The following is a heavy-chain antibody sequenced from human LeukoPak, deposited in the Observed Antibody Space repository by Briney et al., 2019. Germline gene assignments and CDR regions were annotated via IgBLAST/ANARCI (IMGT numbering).Heavy chain of an antibody. V-gene: IGHV3-7*01. CDR3: ARDATTEPGTVYMDV. Sequence: GGSLRLSCAASGFTFSSYWMSWVRQAPGKGLEWVANIKQDGSEKYYVDSVKGRFTISRDNAKNSLYLQMNSLRAEDTALYFCARDATTEPGTVYMDVWGKGTTVTISS. CDR1: GFTFSSYW. D-gene: IGHD6-13*01. J-gene: IGHJ6*03. CDR2: IKQDGSEK.